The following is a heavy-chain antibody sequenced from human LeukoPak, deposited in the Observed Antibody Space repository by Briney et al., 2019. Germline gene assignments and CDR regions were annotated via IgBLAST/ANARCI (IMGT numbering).Heavy chain of an antibody. CDR2: LTDSGGTT. D-gene: IGHD5-24*01. J-gene: IGHJ3*02. CDR1: GFTFSSYA. Sequence: GGSLRLSCVASGFTFSSYAMGWVRQAPGKRPEWVSSLTDSGGTTYYVDSVKGRFTISRGNSKNTLYLHMNSLRAEDTAMYYCAKKRDAFDIWGQGTVVAVSS. CDR3: AKKRDAFDI. V-gene: IGHV3-23*01.